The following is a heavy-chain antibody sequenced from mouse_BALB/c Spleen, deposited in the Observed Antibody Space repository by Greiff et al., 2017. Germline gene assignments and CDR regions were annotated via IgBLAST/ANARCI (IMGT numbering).Heavy chain of an antibody. V-gene: IGHV5-9-3*01. CDR3: ARHLYYYGSSYYAMDY. J-gene: IGHJ4*01. Sequence: EVHLVESGGGLVKPGGSLKLSCAASGFTFSSYAMSWVRQTPEKRLEWVATISSGGSYTYYPDSVKGRFTISRDNAKNTLYLQMSSLRSEDTAMYYCARHLYYYGSSYYAMDYWGQGTSVTVSS. CDR2: ISSGGSYT. CDR1: GFTFSSYA. D-gene: IGHD1-1*01.